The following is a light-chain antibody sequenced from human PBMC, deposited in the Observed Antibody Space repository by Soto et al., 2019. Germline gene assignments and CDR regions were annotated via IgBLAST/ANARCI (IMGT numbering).Light chain of an antibody. Sequence: QSVLTQPHSASGAPGQRVTISCSGSGSNIGNNYVSWYQQLPGTAPKLLIYSNDQRPSGVPDRFSGSKSGTSASLAISGLRSEDEAEYSCAAWDDNLIGVVFGGGTKVTVL. CDR1: GSNIGNNY. V-gene: IGLV1-47*01. CDR2: SND. CDR3: AAWDDNLIGVV. J-gene: IGLJ2*01.